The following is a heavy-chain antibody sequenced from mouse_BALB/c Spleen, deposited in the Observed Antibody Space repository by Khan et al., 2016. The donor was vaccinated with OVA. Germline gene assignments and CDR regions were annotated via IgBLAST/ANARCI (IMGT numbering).Heavy chain of an antibody. J-gene: IGHJ4*01. CDR3: ARYTMITLDAMDY. CDR2: ILPGSGST. Sequence: VQLQESGAELMKPGASVKISCKATGYIFSSYWIEWVKQRPGHGLEWIGEILPGSGSTNYNEKFKGKATFTADTSSNTAYMQLSSLTSEDSAGYYCARYTMITLDAMDYWGQGTSVTVSS. V-gene: IGHV1-9*01. CDR1: GYIFSSYW. D-gene: IGHD2-4*01.